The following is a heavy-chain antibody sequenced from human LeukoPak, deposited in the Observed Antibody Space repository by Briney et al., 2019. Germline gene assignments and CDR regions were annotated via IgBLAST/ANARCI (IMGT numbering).Heavy chain of an antibody. CDR1: GFTFSSYS. D-gene: IGHD3-3*01. Sequence: GGSLRLSCAASGFTFSSYSMNWVRQAPGEGLEWVSSISSSSSYIYYADSVKGRFTISRDNAKNSLYLQMNSLRAEDTAVYYCARDFSPYRFGYFDYWGQETLVTVSS. CDR2: ISSSSSYI. J-gene: IGHJ4*02. CDR3: ARDFSPYRFGYFDY. V-gene: IGHV3-21*01.